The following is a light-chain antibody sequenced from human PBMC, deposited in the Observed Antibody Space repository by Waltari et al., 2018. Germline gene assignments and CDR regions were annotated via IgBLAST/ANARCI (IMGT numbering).Light chain of an antibody. CDR3: RHYVRLRAT. CDR2: GAS. Sequence: SCRARERFSRALAWYQHEPCQYPALLIYGASSRATVIPDLFSGSGSGTDFGFTISRLQPEDFAVYYCRHYVRLRATFGKGTKVYIK. V-gene: IGKV3-20*01. J-gene: IGKJ1*01. CDR1: ERFSRA.